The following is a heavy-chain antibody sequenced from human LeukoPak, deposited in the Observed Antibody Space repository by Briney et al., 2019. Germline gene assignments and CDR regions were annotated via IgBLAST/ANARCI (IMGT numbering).Heavy chain of an antibody. CDR2: IIAIISTA. Sequence: EASLKVSCKASVGTFSSYAISWGRQAPGQGLEWVGGIIAIISTANSAQKFQGRVTITTDESASTAYMELSSLRSEDTAVYYCARERGYSYGSDAFDIWGQGTMVTVSS. D-gene: IGHD5-18*01. CDR1: VGTFSSYA. CDR3: ARERGYSYGSDAFDI. V-gene: IGHV1-69*05. J-gene: IGHJ3*02.